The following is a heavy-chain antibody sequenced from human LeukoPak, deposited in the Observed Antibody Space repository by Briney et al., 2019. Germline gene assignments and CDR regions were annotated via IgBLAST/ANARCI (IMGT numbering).Heavy chain of an antibody. CDR2: ISGSGGST. J-gene: IGHJ4*02. V-gene: IGHV3-23*01. CDR1: GFTFSSYA. Sequence: GGSLRLSCAASGFTFSSYAMSWVRQAPGKGLEWVSAISGSGGSTYCADSVKGRFTISRDNSKNTLYLQMNSLRAEDTAVYYCAKDRWELPDSFDYWGQGTLVTVSS. D-gene: IGHD1-26*01. CDR3: AKDRWELPDSFDY.